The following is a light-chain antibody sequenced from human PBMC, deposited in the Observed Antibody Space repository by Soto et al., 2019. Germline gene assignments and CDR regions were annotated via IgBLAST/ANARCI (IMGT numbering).Light chain of an antibody. CDR1: QGLNND. V-gene: IGKV1-5*01. CDR2: DAS. CDR3: QQYHTSSIT. J-gene: IGKJ5*01. Sequence: DIQMTQSPSTLSASVGDRVTITCRASQGLNNDLAWYQQKPGKAPNLLIYDASTLERGVPSRFRGTGSGTEFTHPISSLQPDDFASYYCQQYHTSSITFGQWTRREIK.